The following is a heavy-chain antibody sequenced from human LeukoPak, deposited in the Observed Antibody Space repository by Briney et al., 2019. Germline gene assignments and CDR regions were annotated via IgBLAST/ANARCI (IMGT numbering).Heavy chain of an antibody. CDR3: AKATGPYCSGGSCYERKTLDP. CDR2: ISGSGGST. J-gene: IGHJ5*02. Sequence: GGSLRLSCAASGFTFSSYALSWVRQAPEKGLEWVSGISGSGGSTYYADSVKGRFTTSRDNSKNTVYLQMNSLGDEDTAVYYCAKATGPYCSGGSCYERKTLDPWGQGTLVTVSS. D-gene: IGHD2-15*01. CDR1: GFTFSSYA. V-gene: IGHV3-23*01.